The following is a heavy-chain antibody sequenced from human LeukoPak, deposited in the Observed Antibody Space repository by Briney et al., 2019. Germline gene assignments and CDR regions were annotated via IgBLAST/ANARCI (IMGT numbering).Heavy chain of an antibody. CDR1: GFTFSSQS. V-gene: IGHV3-21*01. J-gene: IGHJ4*02. CDR3: AAAEYSSSSGGY. D-gene: IGHD6-6*01. CDR2: ISSSSRDI. Sequence: GGSLRLSCAASGFTFSSQSMDWVRQAPGKGLEWVSPISSSSRDIYYADSVKGRFTISRDNAKNSLYLQMNSLRVEDTAVYYCAAAEYSSSSGGYWGQGTLVTVSS.